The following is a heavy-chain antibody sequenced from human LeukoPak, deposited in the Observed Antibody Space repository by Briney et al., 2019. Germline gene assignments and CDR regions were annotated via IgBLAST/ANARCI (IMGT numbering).Heavy chain of an antibody. V-gene: IGHV3-9*01. J-gene: IGHJ4*02. Sequence: GGSLRLSCAASGFSFDVYAMHWVRQIPGKGLEWVSGITWNSGHIGYAESVKGRFTISRDSAKSSLYLHMDSLRPEDTAFYYCAKDLPSSGWSHFESWGQGTLVTVSS. D-gene: IGHD6-19*01. CDR2: ITWNSGHI. CDR3: AKDLPSSGWSHFES. CDR1: GFSFDVYA.